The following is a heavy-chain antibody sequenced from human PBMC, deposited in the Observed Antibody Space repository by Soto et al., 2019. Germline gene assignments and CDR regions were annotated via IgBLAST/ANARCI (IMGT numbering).Heavy chain of an antibody. CDR1: GYTFTSYG. Sequence: GASVKVSCKASGYTFTSYGISWVRQAPGQGLEWMGWISAYNGNTNYAQKLQGRVTMTTDTSTSTAYMELRSLRSDDTAVYYCARVYYDFWSGYPNWFDPWGQGTLVTVSS. V-gene: IGHV1-18*01. J-gene: IGHJ5*02. CDR3: ARVYYDFWSGYPNWFDP. CDR2: ISAYNGNT. D-gene: IGHD3-3*01.